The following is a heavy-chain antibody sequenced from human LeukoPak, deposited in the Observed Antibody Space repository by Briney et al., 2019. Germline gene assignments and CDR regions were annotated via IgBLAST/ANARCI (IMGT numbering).Heavy chain of an antibody. J-gene: IGHJ6*02. CDR2: ISYDGSNK. D-gene: IGHD2-2*01. CDR1: GFTFSSYA. Sequence: GGSLRLSCAASGFTFSSYAMHWVRQAPGKGLEWVAVISYDGSNKYYADSVKGQFTISRDNSKNTLYLQMNSLRAEDTAVYYCASAIVPAARGDYYYGMDVWGQGTTVTVSS. V-gene: IGHV3-30*04. CDR3: ASAIVPAARGDYYYGMDV.